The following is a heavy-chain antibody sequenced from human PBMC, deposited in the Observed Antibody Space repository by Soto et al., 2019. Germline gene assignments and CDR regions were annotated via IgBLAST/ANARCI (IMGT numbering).Heavy chain of an antibody. CDR2: IWYDGSDK. V-gene: IGHV3-33*01. J-gene: IGHJ6*02. CDR1: GFSFSSYG. CDR3: ARCLTKSHHGTDV. Sequence: PGGSLRLSCAASGFSFSSYGMHWVRQAPGKGLEWVAIIWYDGSDKYYADSVKGRFTISRDNSKNTLFLQMNSLRAEDTAVYYCARCLTKSHHGTDVWGQGTTVTVSS.